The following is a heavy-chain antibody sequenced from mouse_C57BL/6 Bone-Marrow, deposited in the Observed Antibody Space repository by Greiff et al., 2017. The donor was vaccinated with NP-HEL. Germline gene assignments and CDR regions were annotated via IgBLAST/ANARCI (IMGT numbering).Heavy chain of an antibody. Sequence: EVQLVESGGDLVKPGGSLKLSCAASGFTFSSYGMSWVRQTPDKRLEWVATISSGGSYTYYPDSLKGRVTFTIDNATSTLYLEMRSLTSEDTAMYYCARHCYSNYFDYWGQGTTLTVSS. J-gene: IGHJ2*01. CDR3: ARHCYSNYFDY. D-gene: IGHD2-5*01. CDR2: ISSGGSYT. CDR1: GFTFSSYG. V-gene: IGHV5-6*01.